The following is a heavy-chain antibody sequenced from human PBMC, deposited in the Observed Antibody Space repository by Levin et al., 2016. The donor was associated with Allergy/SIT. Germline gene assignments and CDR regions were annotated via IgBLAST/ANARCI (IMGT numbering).Heavy chain of an antibody. CDR1: GYTFTSYD. J-gene: IGHJ4*02. Sequence: ASVKVSCKASGYTFTSYDINWVRQATGQGLEWMGWMNPNSGNTGYAQKFQGRVTMTRNTSISTAYMELSSLRSEDTAVYYCARGDQQLATFDYWGQGTLVTVSS. V-gene: IGHV1-8*01. CDR3: ARGDQQLATFDY. CDR2: MNPNSGNT. D-gene: IGHD6-13*01.